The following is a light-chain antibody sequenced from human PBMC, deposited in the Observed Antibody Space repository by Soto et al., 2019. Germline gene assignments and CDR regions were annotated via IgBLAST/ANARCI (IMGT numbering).Light chain of an antibody. J-gene: IGKJ4*01. CDR2: GAS. CDR3: QQYGSSPLT. V-gene: IGKV3-20*01. Sequence: LTQSPGTLSLSPGERATLSCRASQSVSSSYLAWYQQKPGQAPGLLIYGASSRATGIPDRFSGSVSGTDFTLTISRLEPEDFAVYYCQQYGSSPLTFGRGTKVEIK. CDR1: QSVSSSY.